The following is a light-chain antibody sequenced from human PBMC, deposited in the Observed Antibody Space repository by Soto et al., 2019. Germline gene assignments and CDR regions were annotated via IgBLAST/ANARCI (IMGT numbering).Light chain of an antibody. Sequence: EIVLTQSPGTLSVSPGETATLSCRASQSVSSNLAWYQQKLGQAPRLLIYGASTRATGISARFSGSGSGTEFTLTITSLQSEDFAIYYCQQYNNWPRTFGQGTRLEIK. J-gene: IGKJ5*01. CDR1: QSVSSN. CDR2: GAS. CDR3: QQYNNWPRT. V-gene: IGKV3-15*01.